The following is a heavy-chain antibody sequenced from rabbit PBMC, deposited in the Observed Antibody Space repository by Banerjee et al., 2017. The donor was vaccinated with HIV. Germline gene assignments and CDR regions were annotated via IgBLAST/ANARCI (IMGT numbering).Heavy chain of an antibody. Sequence: QSLEESGGDLVKPGASLTLTCTASGIDFSSNAMCWFRQAPGKGLEWIACIGTDSSGRTYYASWAKGRFTISKTSSTTVTLQMTSLTAADTATYFCARDKTGSTGYHFGLWGPGTLVTVS. J-gene: IGHJ6*01. CDR1: GIDFSSNA. V-gene: IGHV1S40*01. CDR3: ARDKTGSTGYHFGL. CDR2: IGTDSSGRT. D-gene: IGHD1-1*01.